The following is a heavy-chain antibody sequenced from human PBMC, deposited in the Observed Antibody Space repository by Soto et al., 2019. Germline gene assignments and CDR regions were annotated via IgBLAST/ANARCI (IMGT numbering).Heavy chain of an antibody. Sequence: GGSLRLSCAASGFTFSTYAMIWVRQAPGKGLEWVSAISISGGSTYYADSVKDRFTISRDNSKNTLYLHMKSLRAEDTAAYFCAKASYDYIWGSYRYSRPMDVWGKETTVTVSS. D-gene: IGHD3-16*02. CDR3: AKASYDYIWGSYRYSRPMDV. V-gene: IGHV3-23*01. CDR2: ISISGGST. CDR1: GFTFSTYA. J-gene: IGHJ6*03.